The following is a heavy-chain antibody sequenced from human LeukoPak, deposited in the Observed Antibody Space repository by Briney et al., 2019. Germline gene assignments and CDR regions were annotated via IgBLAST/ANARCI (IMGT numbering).Heavy chain of an antibody. V-gene: IGHV1-69*13. Sequence: SVKVSCKASGGTFSSYAISWVRQAPGQGLEWMGGIIPIFCTANYAQKFQGRVTITADESTSTAYMELSSLRSEDTAVYYCARDSGRDGYNPNSDWGQGTLVTVSS. CDR3: ARDSGRDGYNPNSD. J-gene: IGHJ4*02. CDR1: GGTFSSYA. D-gene: IGHD5-24*01. CDR2: IIPIFCTA.